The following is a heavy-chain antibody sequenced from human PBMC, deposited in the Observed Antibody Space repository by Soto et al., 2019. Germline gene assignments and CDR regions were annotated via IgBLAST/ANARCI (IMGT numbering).Heavy chain of an antibody. D-gene: IGHD4-17*01. V-gene: IGHV3-23*01. J-gene: IGHJ4*02. CDR2: ISARGGSS. Sequence: EVQLLESGGGLVQPGGSLRLACAASGFSFNSYAMVWVRQAPGKGLEWVSVISARGGSSYFADSVKGRFTISRDSSKNTVDLQMNSLRVEDTAIYYCARWSGYGDLWGQGTLVTVSS. CDR1: GFSFNSYA. CDR3: ARWSGYGDL.